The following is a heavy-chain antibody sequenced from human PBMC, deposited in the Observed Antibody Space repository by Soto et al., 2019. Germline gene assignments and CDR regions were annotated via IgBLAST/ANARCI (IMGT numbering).Heavy chain of an antibody. Sequence: QVQLVQSGAEVKKPGASVKVSCKASGYSFTSYGISWVRQAPGQGLEWMGWISAYNGNRKYAQKFQGRVTMTTDTTTSTAYMELRSLRSDDPAVYYRARDLGGFPEYRGQGTLVTVSS. CDR3: ARDLGGFPEY. CDR2: ISAYNGNR. D-gene: IGHD3-16*01. CDR1: GYSFTSYG. J-gene: IGHJ4*02. V-gene: IGHV1-18*01.